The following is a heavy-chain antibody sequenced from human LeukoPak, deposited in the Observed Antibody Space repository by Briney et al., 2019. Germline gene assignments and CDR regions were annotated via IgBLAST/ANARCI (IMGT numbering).Heavy chain of an antibody. Sequence: ASVKVSCKASGYTFTSYAMHWVRQAPGQRLEWMGWINAGNGNTKYSQKFQGRVTITGDTSASTAYMELSSLRSEDTAVYYCARGLLWFGESPHYYYYGMDVWGQGTTVTVSS. D-gene: IGHD3-10*01. J-gene: IGHJ6*02. CDR2: INAGNGNT. CDR3: ARGLLWFGESPHYYYYGMDV. CDR1: GYTFTSYA. V-gene: IGHV1-3*01.